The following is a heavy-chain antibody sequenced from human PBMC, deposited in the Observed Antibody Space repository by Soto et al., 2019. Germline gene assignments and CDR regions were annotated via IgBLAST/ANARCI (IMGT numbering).Heavy chain of an antibody. V-gene: IGHV2-5*02. Sequence: ITLNESGPTQVNPRQTLTLTCTFSGFSLTTSGVGVGWIRQSPGKAPEWLALIYWDDDKRYSPSLKSSLTITKDTSKNQVVLTMADLDRADTATYYSAHCILRTVFGLVTTTAIYFDFWGQGTPVAVSS. CDR3: AHCILRTVFGLVTTTAIYFDF. D-gene: IGHD3-3*01. CDR1: GFSLTTSGVG. J-gene: IGHJ4*02. CDR2: IYWDDDK.